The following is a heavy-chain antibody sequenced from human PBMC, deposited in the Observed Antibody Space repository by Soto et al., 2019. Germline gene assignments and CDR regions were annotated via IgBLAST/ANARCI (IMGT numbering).Heavy chain of an antibody. CDR1: GGSFSGYY. D-gene: IGHD6-6*01. CDR2: INHSGST. V-gene: IGHV4-34*01. J-gene: IGHJ3*02. CDR3: ARGGLIAARRAFDI. Sequence: SETLSLTCAVYGGSFSGYYWSWIRQPPGKGLEWIGEINHSGSTNYNPSLKSRVTISVDTSKNQFSLKLSSVTAADTAVYYCARGGLIAARRAFDIWGQGTMVTVSS.